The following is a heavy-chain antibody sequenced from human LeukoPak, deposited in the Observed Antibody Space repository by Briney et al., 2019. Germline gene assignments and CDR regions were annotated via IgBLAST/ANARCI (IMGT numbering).Heavy chain of an antibody. CDR3: ARDGGYYYYYMDV. J-gene: IGHJ6*03. CDR2: INPNSGGT. Sequence: ASVKVSCKASGYTFTGYFMHWVRQAPGQGLEWMGWINPNSGGTNYAQKFQGRVTMTTDTSTSTAYMELRSLRSDDTAVYYCARDGGYYYYYMDVWGKGTTVTVSS. CDR1: GYTFTGYF. V-gene: IGHV1-2*02. D-gene: IGHD3-3*01.